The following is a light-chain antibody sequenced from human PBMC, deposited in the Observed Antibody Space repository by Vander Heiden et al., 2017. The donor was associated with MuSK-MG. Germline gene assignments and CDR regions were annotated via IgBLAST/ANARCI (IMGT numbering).Light chain of an antibody. CDR3: SSYTSSSTGV. CDR2: DVS. J-gene: IGLJ1*01. V-gene: IGLV2-14*01. Sequence: QSALTQPASVSGSPGQSITISCTVTSSDVGGYNYVSWYQQHPGKAPKLMIYDVSNRPSGVSNRFSGSKSGNTASLTISGLQAEDEADYYCSSYTSSSTGVFGTGTKVTVL. CDR1: SSDVGGYNY.